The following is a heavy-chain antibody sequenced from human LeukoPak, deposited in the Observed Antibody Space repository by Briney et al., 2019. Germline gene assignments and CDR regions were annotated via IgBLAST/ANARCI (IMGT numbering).Heavy chain of an antibody. J-gene: IGHJ4*02. Sequence: SQTLSLTCTVSGGSIDSVIYYWTWIRQSAGKGLELIGRIYSTGSTNYTPSLKGRVTISQDTAKNQFSLRLDSVTAADTAVYYCARVSSDTSGYYFLDYWGQGTLVTVSS. CDR3: ARVSSDTSGYYFLDY. CDR2: IYSTGST. D-gene: IGHD3-22*01. V-gene: IGHV4-61*02. CDR1: GGSIDSVIYY.